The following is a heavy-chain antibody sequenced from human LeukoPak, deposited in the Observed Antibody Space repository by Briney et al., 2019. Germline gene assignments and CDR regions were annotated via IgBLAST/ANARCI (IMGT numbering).Heavy chain of an antibody. CDR2: INEDGSEK. CDR1: GYTFTNNW. J-gene: IGHJ5*02. CDR3: ARGKGWIDP. Sequence: GGSLRLSCAASGYTFTNNWMSWFRQAPGKGQEWVGNINEDGSEKNYVDSVKGRFTISRDNAKNSVYLQMNSLRVEEMAVYYCARGKGWIDPWGQGTLVTVSS. V-gene: IGHV3-7*01.